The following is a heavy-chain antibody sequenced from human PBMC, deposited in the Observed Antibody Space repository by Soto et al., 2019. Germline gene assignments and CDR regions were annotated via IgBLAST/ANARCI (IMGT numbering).Heavy chain of an antibody. CDR2: ISSSGSTI. Sequence: QVQLVESGGGLVKPGGSLRLSCAASGFTFSDYYMSWLRQAPGKGLEWVSYISSSGSTIYYADSVKGRFTISRDNAKNSLYLQMNSLRAEDTAVYYCARDPYSSGWLSRRDHPYFDYWGQGTLVTVSS. CDR3: ARDPYSSGWLSRRDHPYFDY. CDR1: GFTFSDYY. V-gene: IGHV3-11*01. J-gene: IGHJ4*02. D-gene: IGHD6-19*01.